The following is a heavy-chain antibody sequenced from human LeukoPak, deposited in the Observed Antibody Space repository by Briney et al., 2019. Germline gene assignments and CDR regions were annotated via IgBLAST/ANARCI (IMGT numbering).Heavy chain of an antibody. Sequence: ASVKVSYKASGYTFTIYYMHWVRQAPGQGLEWMGIINPSGGSTSYAQKFQGRVTMTRDTSISTAYMELSRLRSDDTAVYYCARDLWGIDDYWGQGTLVTVSS. CDR3: ARDLWGIDDY. J-gene: IGHJ4*02. CDR1: GYTFTIYY. V-gene: IGHV1-46*01. CDR2: INPSGGST. D-gene: IGHD2/OR15-2a*01.